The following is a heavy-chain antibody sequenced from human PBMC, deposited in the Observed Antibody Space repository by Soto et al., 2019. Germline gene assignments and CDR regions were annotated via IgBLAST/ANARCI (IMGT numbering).Heavy chain of an antibody. CDR3: AREYYYDSSGYYYVGYYYYYGMDV. J-gene: IGHJ6*02. CDR1: GYTFTSYY. Sequence: AASVKVSCKASGYTFTSYYMHWVRQAPGQGLEWMGIINPSGGSTSYAQKFQGRVTMTRDTSTSTVYMELSSLRSEDTAVYYCAREYYYDSSGYYYVGYYYYYGMDVWGQGTTVTVSS. V-gene: IGHV1-46*01. D-gene: IGHD3-22*01. CDR2: INPSGGST.